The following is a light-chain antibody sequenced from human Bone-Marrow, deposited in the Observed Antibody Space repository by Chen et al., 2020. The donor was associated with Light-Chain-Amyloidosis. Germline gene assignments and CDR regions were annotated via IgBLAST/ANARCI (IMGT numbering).Light chain of an antibody. Sequence: QSARTQPASVSGSPGQSITISCTETSSDVGGDNLVPWYQQHSDKAPKLMIYVVANRPSWVPARFSGSKSDNTASLTISGLQTEDEADYFCSSYTITNTLVFGSGTRVTVL. CDR3: SSYTITNTLV. V-gene: IGLV2-14*01. CDR1: SSDVGGDNL. CDR2: VVA. J-gene: IGLJ1*01.